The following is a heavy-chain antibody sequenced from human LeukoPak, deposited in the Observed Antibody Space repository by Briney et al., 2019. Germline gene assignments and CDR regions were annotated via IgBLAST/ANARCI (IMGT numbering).Heavy chain of an antibody. CDR2: ISSSADST. CDR1: GFTFSSYA. Sequence: PGGALRLSCEASGFTFSSYAMSWVRQAPGKGRAWVSVISSSADSTYYADSVKGRFTISRDNSKNTLYLQMNNLRAEDKAVYYCAKPLEKYTYGGNFDYWGQGILVTVSS. CDR3: AKPLEKYTYGGNFDY. J-gene: IGHJ4*02. D-gene: IGHD4-23*01. V-gene: IGHV3-23*01.